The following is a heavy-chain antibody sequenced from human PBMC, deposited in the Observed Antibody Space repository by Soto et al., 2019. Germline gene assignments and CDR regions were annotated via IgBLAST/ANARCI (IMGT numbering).Heavy chain of an antibody. V-gene: IGHV3-48*03. J-gene: IGHJ6*02. CDR2: ISSSGSTI. Sequence: GGSLRLSCAASGFTFSSYEMNWVRQAPGKGLEWVSYISSSGSTIYYADSVKGRFTISRDNAKNSLYLQMYSLRAEDTAVYYCAREKIAAAAEADYYYYGMDVWGQGTTVTVSS. CDR3: AREKIAAAAEADYYYYGMDV. CDR1: GFTFSSYE. D-gene: IGHD6-13*01.